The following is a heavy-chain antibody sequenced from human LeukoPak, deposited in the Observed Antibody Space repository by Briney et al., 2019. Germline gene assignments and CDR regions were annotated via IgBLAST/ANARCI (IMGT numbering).Heavy chain of an antibody. CDR3: ARDLGIAVAGPQSEDGMDV. J-gene: IGHJ6*04. D-gene: IGHD6-19*01. V-gene: IGHV3-30*04. CDR1: GFTFSSYA. CDR2: ISYDGSNK. Sequence: GRSLRLSCAASGFTFSSYAMHWVRQAPGKGLERVAVISYDGSNKYYADSVKGRFTISRDNSKHTLYLQMNSLRAEDTAVYYCARDLGIAVAGPQSEDGMDVWGKGTTVTVSS.